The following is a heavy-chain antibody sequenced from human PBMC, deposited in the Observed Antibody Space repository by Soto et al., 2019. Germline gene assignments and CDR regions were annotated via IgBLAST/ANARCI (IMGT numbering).Heavy chain of an antibody. CDR3: AKSTATAMSFYYYYYMDV. Sequence: GGSLRLSCAASGFNFNHYTMSWVRQLPGKGLEWVSGISGGGGRTYYADSVKGRFTISRDNSKNTLYLQMNSLRAEDTAVYYCAKSTATAMSFYYYYYMDVWGKGTTVTVSS. V-gene: IGHV3-23*01. D-gene: IGHD2-2*01. CDR2: ISGGGGRT. CDR1: GFNFNHYT. J-gene: IGHJ6*03.